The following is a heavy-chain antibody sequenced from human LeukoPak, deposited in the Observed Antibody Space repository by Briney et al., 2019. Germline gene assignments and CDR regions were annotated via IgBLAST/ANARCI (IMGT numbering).Heavy chain of an antibody. J-gene: IGHJ4*02. V-gene: IGHV1-18*01. CDR2: ISAYNGNT. CDR3: ARESDLWGYYYDSSGYRLWDY. D-gene: IGHD3-22*01. CDR1: GYTFTSYG. Sequence: GASVKVSCKASGYTFTSYGISWVRQAPGQGLEWMGWISAYNGNTNYAQKLQGRVTMTTDTSTSTAYMELRSLRSDDTAVYYCARESDLWGYYYDSSGYRLWDYWGQGTLVTVSS.